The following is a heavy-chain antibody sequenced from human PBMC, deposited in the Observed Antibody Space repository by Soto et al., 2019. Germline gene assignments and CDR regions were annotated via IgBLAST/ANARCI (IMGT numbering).Heavy chain of an antibody. CDR3: ASSISIAVAGSFDY. V-gene: IGHV1-69*13. CDR2: IIPIFGTA. D-gene: IGHD6-19*01. CDR1: GGTFSSYA. Sequence: SVKVSCKASGGTFSSYAISWVRQAPGQGLEWMGGIIPIFGTANYAQKFQGRVTITADESTSTAYMELSSLRSEDTAVYYCASSISIAVAGSFDYWGQGTLVTVSS. J-gene: IGHJ4*02.